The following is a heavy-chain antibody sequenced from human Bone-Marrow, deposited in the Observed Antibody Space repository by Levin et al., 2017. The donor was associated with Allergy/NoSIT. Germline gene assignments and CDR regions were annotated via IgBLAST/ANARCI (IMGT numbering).Heavy chain of an antibody. Sequence: GESLKISCAASGVTLSTYGMHWVRQAPGKGLEWVALIWYDGSNKYYEESVKGRFTISRDNSKNTLYLQMNSLRAEDTAVYYCARGVYCSSTSCWNYYYMDVWGKGTTVTVSS. CDR1: GVTLSTYG. V-gene: IGHV3-33*01. J-gene: IGHJ6*03. D-gene: IGHD2-2*01. CDR2: IWYDGSNK. CDR3: ARGVYCSSTSCWNYYYMDV.